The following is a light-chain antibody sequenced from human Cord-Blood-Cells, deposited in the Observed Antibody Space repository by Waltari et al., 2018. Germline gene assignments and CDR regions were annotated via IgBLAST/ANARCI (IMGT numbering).Light chain of an antibody. CDR2: ASS. V-gene: IGKV1-39*01. CDR1: QSISSH. J-gene: IGKJ1*01. CDR3: QQSYSTLTWT. Sequence: DIQMTQSPSSLSASVGDRVTITCRASQSISSHLNCYQTKPGKAPKLLMYASSSLQSGVPSMFSGSGSGTDFTLTSSSLQPEDFATYYCQQSYSTLTWTFGQGTKVEIK.